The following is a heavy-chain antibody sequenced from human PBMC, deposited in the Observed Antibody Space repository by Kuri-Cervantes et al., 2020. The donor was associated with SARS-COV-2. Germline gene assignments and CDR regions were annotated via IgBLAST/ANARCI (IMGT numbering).Heavy chain of an antibody. CDR3: ARGGSSLFDF. CDR1: GGTFSSYA. J-gene: IGHJ4*02. CDR2: IIPIFGTA. V-gene: IGHV1-69*05. Sequence: SVKVSCKASGGTFSSYAISWVRQAPGQGLEWMGGIIPIFGTANYAQKFQGRVTMTSDTSTSTVYMELSSLRSDDTAVYYCARGGSSLFDFWGQGTLVTVSS. D-gene: IGHD6-19*01.